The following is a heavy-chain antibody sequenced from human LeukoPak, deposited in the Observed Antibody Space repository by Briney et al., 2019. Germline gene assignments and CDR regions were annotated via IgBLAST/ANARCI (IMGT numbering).Heavy chain of an antibody. Sequence: ASVKVSCKASGYIFTGYYMHWVRQAPGQGLEWMGWINPNSGGTNYAQKFQGRVTMTRDTSISTAYMELSRLRSDDTAVYYCARGLLPAAGTEDYWGQGTLVTVSS. D-gene: IGHD6-13*01. CDR1: GYIFTGYY. V-gene: IGHV1-2*02. CDR2: INPNSGGT. CDR3: ARGLLPAAGTEDY. J-gene: IGHJ4*02.